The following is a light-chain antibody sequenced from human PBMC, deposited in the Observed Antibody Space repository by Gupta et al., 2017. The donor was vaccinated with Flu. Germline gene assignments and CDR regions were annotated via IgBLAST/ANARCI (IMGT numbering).Light chain of an antibody. J-gene: IGKJ1*01. CDR3: QQYGSSPWT. V-gene: IGKV3-20*01. CDR1: QSVSSSY. Sequence: EITLTPSSGTLSLSPGERATLSCRASQSVSSSYLAWYQQKPGQAPRLLIYGASSRATGIPDRFSGSGSGTDFTLTISRLEPEDFAVYYCQQYGSSPWTFGQGTKVEIK. CDR2: GAS.